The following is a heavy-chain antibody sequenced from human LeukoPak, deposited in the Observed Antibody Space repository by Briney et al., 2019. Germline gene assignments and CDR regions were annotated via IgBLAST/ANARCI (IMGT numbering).Heavy chain of an antibody. CDR2: IYTSGST. D-gene: IGHD6-13*01. CDR1: GGSISSYY. V-gene: IGHV4-4*07. Sequence: SETLSLTCTVSGGSISSYYWSWIRQPAGKGLEWIGRIYTSGSTNYNPSLKSRVTMSVDTSKNQFSLKLSSVTAADTAVYYCAREEVYSSSWYPGSYYYYYYMDVWGKGTTVTISS. J-gene: IGHJ6*03. CDR3: AREEVYSSSWYPGSYYYYYYMDV.